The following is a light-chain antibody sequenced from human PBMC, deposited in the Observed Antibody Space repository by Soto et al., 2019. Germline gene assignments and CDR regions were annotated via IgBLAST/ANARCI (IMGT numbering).Light chain of an antibody. J-gene: IGKJ4*01. CDR2: DVS. V-gene: IGKV1-5*01. Sequence: DIQMTQSPSTLSASVGERVTITCRASQSISSWLAWYQQKPGKAPKLLIYDVSSLESGVPSSFSGSGSGTEFTLTISSLQPDDFATYYCQQYNSYSPLTFGGGTKVEIK. CDR3: QQYNSYSPLT. CDR1: QSISSW.